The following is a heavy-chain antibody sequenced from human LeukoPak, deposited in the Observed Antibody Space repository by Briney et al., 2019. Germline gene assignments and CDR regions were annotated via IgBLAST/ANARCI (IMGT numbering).Heavy chain of an antibody. J-gene: IGHJ5*02. CDR2: IYHNGDT. CDR3: ARQGSCSNTNCNRWFDP. D-gene: IGHD2-2*01. CDR1: GYSISSGYY. V-gene: IGHV4-38-2*01. Sequence: SETLSLTCAVSGYSISSGYYWGWIRQPPWEGMEWIASIYHNGDTDYNSSLKSRVTISVDTSKNQFSLKVSSVTAADTALYYCARQGSCSNTNCNRWFDPWGQGTLVTVSS.